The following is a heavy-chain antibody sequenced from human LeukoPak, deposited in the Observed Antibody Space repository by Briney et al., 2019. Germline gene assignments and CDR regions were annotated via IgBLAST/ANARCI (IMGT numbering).Heavy chain of an antibody. CDR1: GGSISSSIYY. J-gene: IGHJ5*02. CDR3: AREEKYSSPLGPRGFDP. Sequence: SETLSLTCTVSGGSISSSIYYWGWIRQPPGKGLEWIGSVYYSGSTYYNPSLKSRVTISVDRSKNQFSLKLSSVTAADTAVYYCAREEKYSSPLGPRGFDPWGQGTLVTVSS. V-gene: IGHV4-39*07. D-gene: IGHD6-6*01. CDR2: VYYSGST.